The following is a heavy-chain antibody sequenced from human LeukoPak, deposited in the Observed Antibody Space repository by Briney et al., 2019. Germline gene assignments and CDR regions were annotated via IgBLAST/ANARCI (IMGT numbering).Heavy chain of an antibody. J-gene: IGHJ4*02. CDR3: ARDLFPGWFEPFCGFDY. Sequence: GGSLRLSCAASGFTFSSYGMHWVRQAPGKGLEWVAVIWYDGSNKYYADSVKGRFTISRDNSKNTLYLQMNSLRAEDTAVYYCARDLFPGWFEPFCGFDYWGQGTLVTVSS. CDR1: GFTFSSYG. V-gene: IGHV3-33*01. CDR2: IWYDGSNK. D-gene: IGHD2-21*01.